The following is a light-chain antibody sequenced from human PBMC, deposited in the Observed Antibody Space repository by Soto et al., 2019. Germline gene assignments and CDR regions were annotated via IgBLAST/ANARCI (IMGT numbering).Light chain of an antibody. CDR1: QSINSH. V-gene: IGKV1-39*01. Sequence: DIQMTQSPSSLSASVGDRVTINCRASQSINSHLNWYQKKPGKPPKLLIHTTSSLQSGVPSRFSGSGTGTDFILTISSLQPEDFATYYCQQCDSTPQTFGGGTKVDIK. CDR2: TTS. J-gene: IGKJ4*01. CDR3: QQCDSTPQT.